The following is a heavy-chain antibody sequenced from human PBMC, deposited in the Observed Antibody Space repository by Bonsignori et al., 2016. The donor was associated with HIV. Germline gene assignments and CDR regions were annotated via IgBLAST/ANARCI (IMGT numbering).Heavy chain of an antibody. V-gene: IGHV3-21*01. CDR2: ISSSSSYI. Sequence: GGSLRLSCAASGFTFSSYSMNWVRQAPGKGLEWVSSISSSSSYIYYADSVKGRFTISRDNAKNSLYLQMNSLRAEDTAVYYCARAPDYGDSYYFDYWGPGNPGHRLL. CDR3: ARAPDYGDSYYFDY. CDR1: GFTFSSYS. D-gene: IGHD4-17*01. J-gene: IGHJ4*02.